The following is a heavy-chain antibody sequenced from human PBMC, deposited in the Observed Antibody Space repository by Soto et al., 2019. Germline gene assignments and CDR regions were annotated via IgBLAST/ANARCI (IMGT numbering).Heavy chain of an antibody. Sequence: QVQLVQSGAEVKKPGSSVKVSCKASGGTFSSYALSWVRQAPGQGLEWMGGIIPIFGTANYAQKFQGRVTITADESTSTDYMELRSLRSEDTAVYYCARGRVAAAGGGPLDDPWGQGTLVTVSS. J-gene: IGHJ5*02. V-gene: IGHV1-69*01. CDR2: IIPIFGTA. CDR3: ARGRVAAAGGGPLDDP. D-gene: IGHD6-13*01. CDR1: GGTFSSYA.